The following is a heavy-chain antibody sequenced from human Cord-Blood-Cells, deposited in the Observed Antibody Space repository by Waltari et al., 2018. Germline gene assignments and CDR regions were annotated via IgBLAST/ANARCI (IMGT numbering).Heavy chain of an antibody. J-gene: IGHJ3*02. CDR2: INPNRGGT. Sequence: QVQLVQSGAEVKKPGASVKVSCKASGYTFTVSYMHWVRQAPGQGLEWMGWINPNRGGTNDAQKFQGWVTMTRDTSISTAYMELSRLRSDDTAVYYCATGLGDDAFDIWGQGTMVTVSS. D-gene: IGHD3-16*01. CDR3: ATGLGDDAFDI. V-gene: IGHV1-2*04. CDR1: GYTFTVSY.